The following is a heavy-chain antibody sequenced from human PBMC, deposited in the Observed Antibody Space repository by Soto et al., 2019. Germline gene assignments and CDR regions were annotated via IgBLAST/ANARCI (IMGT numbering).Heavy chain of an antibody. Sequence: LRLSCAASGFTFSSYGMHWVRQAPGKGLEWVAVIWYGGSNKYYADSVKGRFTISRDNSKNTLYLQMNSLRAEDTAVYYCARDSGGYYGPGAFDIWGQGTMVTVSS. J-gene: IGHJ3*02. CDR3: ARDSGGYYGPGAFDI. V-gene: IGHV3-33*01. D-gene: IGHD3-10*01. CDR1: GFTFSSYG. CDR2: IWYGGSNK.